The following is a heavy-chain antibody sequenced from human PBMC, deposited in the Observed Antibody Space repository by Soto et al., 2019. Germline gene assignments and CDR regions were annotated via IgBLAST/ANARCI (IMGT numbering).Heavy chain of an antibody. Sequence: GESLKISCKGSGYSFTSYWIGWVRQMPGKGLEWMGIIYPGDSDTRYSPSFQGQVTFSADKSIGTAYLQWSSLKASDTAMYYCATGGYCSSTSCYNFFDYWGQGTPVTVSS. D-gene: IGHD2-2*02. CDR3: ATGGYCSSTSCYNFFDY. J-gene: IGHJ4*02. CDR2: IYPGDSDT. CDR1: GYSFTSYW. V-gene: IGHV5-51*01.